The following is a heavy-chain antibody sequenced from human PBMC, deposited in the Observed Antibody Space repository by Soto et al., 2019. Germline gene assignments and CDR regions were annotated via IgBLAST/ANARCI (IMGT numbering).Heavy chain of an antibody. CDR1: GDSVSSKNAA. D-gene: IGHD3-22*01. CDR3: ARSGPGGYIDY. V-gene: IGHV6-1*01. CDR2: TYYRSKWHS. Sequence: SQTLSLTCAISGDSVSSKNAAWNWIRQSPSRGLEWLGRTYYRSKWHSGYAVSVRGRISISPETSKNRFSLQLDSVTPDDTAVYYCARSGPGGYIDYWGRGTLVTAPQ. J-gene: IGHJ4*02.